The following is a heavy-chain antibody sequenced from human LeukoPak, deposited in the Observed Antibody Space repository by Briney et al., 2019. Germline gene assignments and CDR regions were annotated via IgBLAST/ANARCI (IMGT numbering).Heavy chain of an antibody. CDR3: AREYYDILTGYYMPLDY. J-gene: IGHJ4*02. Sequence: KPGGSLRLSCAASGFTFSDYYMSWIRQAPGKGLEWVSYSSSSGSTISYADSVKGRFTISRDNAKNSLYLQMISLRAEDTAVYYCAREYYDILTGYYMPLDYWGQGTLVTVSS. CDR2: SSSSGSTI. V-gene: IGHV3-11*01. CDR1: GFTFSDYY. D-gene: IGHD3-9*01.